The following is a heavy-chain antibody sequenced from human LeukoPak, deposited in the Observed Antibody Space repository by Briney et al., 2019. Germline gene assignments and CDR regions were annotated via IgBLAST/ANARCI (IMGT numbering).Heavy chain of an antibody. V-gene: IGHV4-59*01. Sequence: SETLPLTCTVSGGSISSYYWSWIRQPPGKGLEWIGYIYYSGSTNYNPSLKSRVTISVDTSKNQFSLKLSSVTAADTAVYYCARDYYYYDSSAFDIWGQGTMVTVSS. J-gene: IGHJ3*02. CDR1: GGSISSYY. CDR2: IYYSGST. D-gene: IGHD3-22*01. CDR3: ARDYYYYDSSAFDI.